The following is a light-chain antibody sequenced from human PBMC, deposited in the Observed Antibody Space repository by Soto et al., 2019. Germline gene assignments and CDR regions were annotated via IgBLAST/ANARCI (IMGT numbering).Light chain of an antibody. Sequence: EIVLTQSPGTLSLSPGQRATLSCRASQSVSSSYLAWYQHKCGQAPRLLMFGTGSRATGIPDRFRGTGSGTDFTLIVNKLEPEDFAVYYGQQYSSPPHTFGQGTMVDVK. CDR1: QSVSSSY. J-gene: IGKJ2*01. CDR2: GTG. V-gene: IGKV3-20*01. CDR3: QQYSSPPHT.